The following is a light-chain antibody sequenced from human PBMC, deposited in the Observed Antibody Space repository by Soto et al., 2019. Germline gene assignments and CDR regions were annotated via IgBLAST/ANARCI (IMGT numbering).Light chain of an antibody. CDR1: PDISRW. CDR2: STS. Sequence: DIQMTQSPSSVYASVGDRVTITCRASPDISRWLTWYQQKPGKAPKLLVYSTSSLQSGVPPRFSGSRSATEFTRIISTLLPDVIATYFCQHANCYPLTFGGGTKVDI. V-gene: IGKV1-12*01. CDR3: QHANCYPLT. J-gene: IGKJ4*01.